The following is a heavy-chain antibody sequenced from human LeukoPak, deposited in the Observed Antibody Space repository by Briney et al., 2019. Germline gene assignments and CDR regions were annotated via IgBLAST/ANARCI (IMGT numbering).Heavy chain of an antibody. CDR2: IESKTDGGTT. Sequence: GGSHRLSCAASGFSFSDAWMSWVRQIPGKGLEWVGRIESKTDGGTTDYAAPVKGRFTIARDDSTNTLYLQMNSLKSEDTAVYYCTTYGSGRKFDYWGQGILVTVSS. CDR1: GFSFSDAW. V-gene: IGHV3-15*04. J-gene: IGHJ4*02. D-gene: IGHD3-10*01. CDR3: TTYGSGRKFDY.